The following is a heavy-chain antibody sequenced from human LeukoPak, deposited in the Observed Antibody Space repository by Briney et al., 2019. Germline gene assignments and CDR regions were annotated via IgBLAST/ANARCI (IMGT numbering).Heavy chain of an antibody. V-gene: IGHV4-34*01. CDR2: INHSGST. D-gene: IGHD3-10*01. CDR3: ARRYGSGSYNWFDP. J-gene: IGHJ5*02. CDR1: GGSFSGYY. Sequence: SETLSLTCAVYGGSFSGYYWSWIRQPPGKGLEWIGEINHSGSTNYNPSLKSRVTISVDTSKNQFSLKLSSVTAADAAVYYCARRYGSGSYNWFDPWGQGTLVTVSS.